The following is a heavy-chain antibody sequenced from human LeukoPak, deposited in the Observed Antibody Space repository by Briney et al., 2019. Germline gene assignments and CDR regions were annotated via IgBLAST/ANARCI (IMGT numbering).Heavy chain of an antibody. Sequence: SETLSLTCTVSGGSISSYYWSWIRQPAGKGLEWIGRIYTSGSTNYNPSLKSRVTMSVDTSENQFSLKLSSVTAADTAVYYCARAGCSSTSCLGDYYYYYMDVWGKGTTVTVSS. D-gene: IGHD2-2*01. J-gene: IGHJ6*03. V-gene: IGHV4-4*07. CDR2: IYTSGST. CDR1: GGSISSYY. CDR3: ARAGCSSTSCLGDYYYYYMDV.